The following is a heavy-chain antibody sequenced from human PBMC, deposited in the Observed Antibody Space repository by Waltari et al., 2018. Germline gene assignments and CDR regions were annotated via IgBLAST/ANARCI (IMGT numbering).Heavy chain of an antibody. V-gene: IGHV3-48*03. J-gene: IGHJ4*02. D-gene: IGHD5-12*01. CDR1: GFTFSSYD. CDR3: ARDGYNSFDY. CDR2: ILSSGRTT. Sequence: EVHLVESGGGLVQPGGSLRLSCAASGFTFSSYDMNWVRQAPGKVSAWFAYILSSGRTTYYTDSVKGRFTISRDNAKNSLYLQMNSLRAEDTAVYYCARDGYNSFDYWGQGTLVTVSS.